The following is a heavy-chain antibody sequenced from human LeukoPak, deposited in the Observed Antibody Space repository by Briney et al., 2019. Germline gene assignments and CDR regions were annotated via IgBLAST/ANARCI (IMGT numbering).Heavy chain of an antibody. V-gene: IGHV4-39*07. D-gene: IGHD3-10*02. Sequence: PSETLSLTCTVSGGSISSSSYYWGWIRQPPGKGLEWIGSIYYSGSTYYSPSLKSRITISLDKSKNQFFLNLNSVTAADTAVYYCTRNGHYVLDKWGQGTVVTVSS. CDR3: TRNGHYVLDK. J-gene: IGHJ4*02. CDR1: GGSISSSSYY. CDR2: IYYSGST.